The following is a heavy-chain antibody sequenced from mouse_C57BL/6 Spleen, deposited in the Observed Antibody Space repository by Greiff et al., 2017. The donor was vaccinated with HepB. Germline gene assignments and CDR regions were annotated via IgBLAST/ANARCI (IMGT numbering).Heavy chain of an antibody. CDR2: IYPGSGNT. Sequence: QVQLQQSGAELVRPGASVKLSCKASGYTFTDYYINWVKQRPGQGLEWIARIYPGSGNTYYNEKFKGKATLTAEKSSSTAYMQLSSLTSEDSAVYFCTRCGDYDYFYYFDYWGQGTTLTVSS. CDR1: GYTFTDYY. J-gene: IGHJ2*01. D-gene: IGHD2-4*01. CDR3: TRCGDYDYFYYFDY. V-gene: IGHV1-76*01.